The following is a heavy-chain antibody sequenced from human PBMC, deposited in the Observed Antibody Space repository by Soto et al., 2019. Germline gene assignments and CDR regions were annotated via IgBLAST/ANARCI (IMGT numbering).Heavy chain of an antibody. CDR2: ISWNSGSI. V-gene: IGHV3-9*01. CDR3: AKEVDYVWGSPLDY. J-gene: IGHJ4*02. D-gene: IGHD3-16*01. CDR1: GFTFDDYA. Sequence: GGSLRLSCAASGFTFDDYAMHWVRQAPGKGLEWVSGISWNSGSIGYADSVKGRFNNSRDNAKNSLYLQMNSLRADDTALYYCAKEVDYVWGSPLDYWGQGTLVTVSS.